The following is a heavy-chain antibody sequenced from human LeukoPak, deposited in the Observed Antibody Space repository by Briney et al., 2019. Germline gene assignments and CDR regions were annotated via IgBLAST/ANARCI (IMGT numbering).Heavy chain of an antibody. CDR1: GGSISSGDYY. Sequence: PSQTLSLTCTVSGGSISSGDYYWSWIRQPPGKGLEWIGYIYYSGSTYYNPSLKSRVTISVDTSKNQFSLKLSSVTAADTAVYYCARGGHWDYYDSKPPRRDWFDPWGQGTLVTVSS. J-gene: IGHJ5*02. D-gene: IGHD3-22*01. V-gene: IGHV4-30-4*08. CDR2: IYYSGST. CDR3: ARGGHWDYYDSKPPRRDWFDP.